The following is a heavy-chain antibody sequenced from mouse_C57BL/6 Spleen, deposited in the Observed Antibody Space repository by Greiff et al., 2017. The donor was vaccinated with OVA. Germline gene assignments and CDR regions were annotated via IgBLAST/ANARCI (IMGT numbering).Heavy chain of an antibody. V-gene: IGHV14-4*01. CDR1: GFNIKDDY. J-gene: IGHJ2*01. D-gene: IGHD3-2*02. CDR3: TTWTAQATDY. Sequence: LKQSGAELVRPGASVKLSCTASGFNIKDDYMHWVKQRPEQGLEWIGWIDPENGDTEYASKFQGKATITADTSSNATYLQLSRLTSEDTAVYYCTTWTAQATDYWGQGTTLTVSS. CDR2: IDPENGDT.